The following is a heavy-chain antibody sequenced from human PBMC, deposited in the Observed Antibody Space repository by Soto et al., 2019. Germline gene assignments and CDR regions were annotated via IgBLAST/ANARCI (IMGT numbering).Heavy chain of an antibody. D-gene: IGHD3-22*01. CDR1: GFTFSSYA. CDR3: AKCYSSGYYYPNWFDP. V-gene: IGHV3-23*01. J-gene: IGHJ5*02. CDR2: ISGSGGST. Sequence: EVQLLESGGGLVQPGGSLRLSCAASGFTFSSYAMSWVRQAPGKGLEWVSAISGSGGSTYYADSVKGRFTISRDNSNNTLYLQMNSLRAEDTAVYYCAKCYSSGYYYPNWFDPWGKGTLVTVSS.